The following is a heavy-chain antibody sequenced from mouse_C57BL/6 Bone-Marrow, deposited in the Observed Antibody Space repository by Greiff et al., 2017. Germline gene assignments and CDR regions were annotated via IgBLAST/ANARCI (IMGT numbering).Heavy chain of an antibody. J-gene: IGHJ2*01. CDR3: ASERGQGDY. CDR1: GFSLTRHG. CDR2: IWSGGST. V-gene: IGHV2-2*01. D-gene: IGHD3-3*01. Sequence: VQLPQSGPGLVQPSQSLSITCTVSGFSLTRHGVHWVRQSPGTGLEWLGVIWSGGSTDYNAAFISRLSISKDNSKSQVFFKMNSLQADDAAIYYCASERGQGDYWGQGTTLTVSS.